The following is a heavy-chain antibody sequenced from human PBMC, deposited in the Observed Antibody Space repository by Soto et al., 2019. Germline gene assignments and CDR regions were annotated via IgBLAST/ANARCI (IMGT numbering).Heavy chain of an antibody. D-gene: IGHD3-22*01. V-gene: IGHV3-66*01. CDR2: IYSGGST. J-gene: IGHJ4*02. Sequence: PGGSLRLSCAASGFTVSSNYMSWVRQAPGKGLEWVSVIYSGGSTYYADSVKGRFTISKDNSKNTLYLQMNSLRAEDTAVYYCATSDSSGSVDFDYWGQGTLVTVSS. CDR1: GFTVSSNY. CDR3: ATSDSSGSVDFDY.